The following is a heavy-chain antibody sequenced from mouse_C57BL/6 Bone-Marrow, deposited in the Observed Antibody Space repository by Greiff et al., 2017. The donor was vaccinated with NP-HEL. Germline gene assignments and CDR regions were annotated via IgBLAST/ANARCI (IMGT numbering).Heavy chain of an antibody. J-gene: IGHJ4*01. V-gene: IGHV5-16*01. Sequence: DVMLVESEGGLVQPGSSMKLSCTASGFTFSDYYMAWVRQVPEKGLEWVANINYDGSSTYYLDSLKSRFIISRDNAKNILYLQMSSLKSEDTATYYCARVNWDGKDAMDYWGQGTSVTVSS. CDR2: INYDGSST. CDR3: ARVNWDGKDAMDY. D-gene: IGHD4-1*01. CDR1: GFTFSDYY.